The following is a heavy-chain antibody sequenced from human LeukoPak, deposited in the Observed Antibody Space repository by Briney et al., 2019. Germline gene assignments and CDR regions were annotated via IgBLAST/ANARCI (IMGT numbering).Heavy chain of an antibody. CDR2: IGESGATI. V-gene: IGHV3-48*04. CDR3: AKVFGVERFYYMDV. Sequence: GGSLRLSCAASGFSFSTYSMNWVRQAPGKGLEWVSYIGESGATIYYADSVKGRFTISRDNAKNSLYFQMNSLRAEDTAVYYCAKVFGVERFYYMDVWGNGATVSVSS. CDR1: GFSFSTYS. D-gene: IGHD3-3*01. J-gene: IGHJ6*03.